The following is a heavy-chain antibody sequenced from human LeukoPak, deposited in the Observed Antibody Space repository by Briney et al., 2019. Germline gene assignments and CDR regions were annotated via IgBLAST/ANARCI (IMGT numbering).Heavy chain of an antibody. Sequence: SETLSLTCTVSGGSISSGGYYWSWIRQPPGKGLEWIGYIYYSGSTNYNPSLKSRVTISVDTSKNQFSLKLSSVTAADTAVYYCASLTVAGSWEYYYYMDVWGKGTTVTVSS. CDR3: ASLTVAGSWEYYYYMDV. CDR2: IYYSGST. V-gene: IGHV4-61*08. CDR1: GGSISSGGYY. D-gene: IGHD6-19*01. J-gene: IGHJ6*03.